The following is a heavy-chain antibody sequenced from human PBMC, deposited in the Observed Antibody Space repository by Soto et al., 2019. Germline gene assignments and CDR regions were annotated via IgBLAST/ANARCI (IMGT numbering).Heavy chain of an antibody. Sequence: ASVKVSCKASGYTFTSYAMHWVRQAPGQRLEWMGWINAGNGNTKYSQKFQGRVTITRDTSASTAYMELSSLRSEDTAVYYCARQTAMVELLWFGAGYMDVWGKGTTVTVSS. J-gene: IGHJ6*03. D-gene: IGHD3-10*01. CDR1: GYTFTSYA. V-gene: IGHV1-3*01. CDR3: ARQTAMVELLWFGAGYMDV. CDR2: INAGNGNT.